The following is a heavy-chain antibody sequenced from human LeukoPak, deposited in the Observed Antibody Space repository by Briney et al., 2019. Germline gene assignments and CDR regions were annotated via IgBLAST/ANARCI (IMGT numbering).Heavy chain of an antibody. CDR3: AKSSPPPLRY. CDR2: FSGSGGST. Sequence: GGSLRLSCAGSGFPFSNYGMNWVRQAPGKGLEWVSAFSGSGGSTYYADSVKGRFTISRDNSKNTLYLQMNSLRAEDTAVYYCAKSSPPPLRYWGQGTLVTVSS. J-gene: IGHJ4*02. CDR1: GFPFSNYG. V-gene: IGHV3-23*01.